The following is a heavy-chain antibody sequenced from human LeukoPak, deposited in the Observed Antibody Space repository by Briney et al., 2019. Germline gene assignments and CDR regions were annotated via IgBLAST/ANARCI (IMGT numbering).Heavy chain of an antibody. CDR2: ISAYTGDT. D-gene: IGHD3-22*01. CDR3: AGSPYSSGYWYYFDY. V-gene: IGHV1-18*01. CDR1: GYPFRNYA. J-gene: IGHJ4*02. Sequence: ASVKVSCKASGYPFRNYAFNWVRQAPGQGLEWMGWISAYTGDTKYAQKFQGRVTMTTDTSTNTAFMELRSLRSDDTAVFYCAGSPYSSGYWYYFDYWGQGTLVTVSS.